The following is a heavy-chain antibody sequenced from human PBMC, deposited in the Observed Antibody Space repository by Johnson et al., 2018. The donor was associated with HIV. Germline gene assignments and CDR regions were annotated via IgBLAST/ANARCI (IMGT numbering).Heavy chain of an antibody. V-gene: IGHV3-30*03. CDR3: ARDASYGDYAFDI. CDR2: ISYDGSNK. D-gene: IGHD4-17*01. J-gene: IGHJ3*02. Sequence: QMLLVESGGGLVQPGGSLRLSCAASGFTFSNYGMHWVRQAPGKGLEWVAVISYDGSNKYYADSVKGRFTISRDNSKNTLYLQLNSLRAEDTAVYYCARDASYGDYAFDIWGQGTMVTVSS. CDR1: GFTFSNYG.